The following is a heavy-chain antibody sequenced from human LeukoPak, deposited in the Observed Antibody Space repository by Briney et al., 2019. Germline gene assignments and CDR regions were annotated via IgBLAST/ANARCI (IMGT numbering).Heavy chain of an antibody. CDR2: IIPIFGTA. CDR3: ARGDSSGYSFFDY. CDR1: GDTFSSYA. J-gene: IGHJ4*02. D-gene: IGHD3-22*01. V-gene: IGHV1-69*05. Sequence: ASVKVSCKASGDTFSSYAISWVRQAPGQGLEWMGRIIPIFGTANYAQKFQGRVTITTDESTSTAYMELSSLRSEDTAVYYCARGDSSGYSFFDYWGQGTLVTVSS.